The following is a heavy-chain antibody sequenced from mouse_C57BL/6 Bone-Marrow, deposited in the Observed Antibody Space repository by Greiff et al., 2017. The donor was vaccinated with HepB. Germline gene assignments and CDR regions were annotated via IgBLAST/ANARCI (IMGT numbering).Heavy chain of an antibody. CDR2: ISSGGSYT. CDR3: ATRYDYDFAY. D-gene: IGHD2-4*01. V-gene: IGHV5-6*01. CDR1: GFTFSSYG. Sequence: EVQLVESGGDLVKPGGSLKLSCAASGFTFSSYGMSWVRQTPDKRLEWVATISSGGSYTYYPDSVKGRFTISRDNAKNTLYLQMSSLKSEDTAMYYCATRYDYDFAYWGQGTLVTVSA. J-gene: IGHJ3*01.